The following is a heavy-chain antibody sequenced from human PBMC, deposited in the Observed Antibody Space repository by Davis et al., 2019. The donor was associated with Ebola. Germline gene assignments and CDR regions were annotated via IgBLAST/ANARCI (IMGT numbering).Heavy chain of an antibody. V-gene: IGHV5-51*01. Sequence: GESLKISCKGSGYSFTSYWIGWVRQMPGKGLEWMGIIYPGDSDTRKSPSFQGQVTISADKSISTAYLQWTSLKASDTALYYCARHHDYGDFDAFDIWGQGTMVGVSS. CDR3: ARHHDYGDFDAFDI. D-gene: IGHD4-17*01. CDR2: IYPGDSDT. J-gene: IGHJ3*02. CDR1: GYSFTSYW.